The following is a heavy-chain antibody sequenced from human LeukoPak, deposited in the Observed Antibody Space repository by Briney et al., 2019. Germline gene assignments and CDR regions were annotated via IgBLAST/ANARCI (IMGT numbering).Heavy chain of an antibody. D-gene: IGHD6-6*01. CDR1: GFPFSDFA. Sequence: PGGSLRLSCAASGFPFSDFAMSWVRQAPGKGLQWVSTLSGSGDGTYFADALKGRFTISRDNSKNTLYLQMNSLRAEDTAVYYCAKVASHNDAFDIWGQGTMVTVSS. CDR3: AKVASHNDAFDI. CDR2: LSGSGDGT. J-gene: IGHJ3*02. V-gene: IGHV3-23*01.